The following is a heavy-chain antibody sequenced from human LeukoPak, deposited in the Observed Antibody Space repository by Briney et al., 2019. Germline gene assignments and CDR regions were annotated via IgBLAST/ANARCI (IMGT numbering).Heavy chain of an antibody. CDR1: GYTFTYYY. CDR2: INPNSGGT. V-gene: IGHV1-2*02. D-gene: IGHD6-19*01. CDR3: VRYSIAVAGPYNWFDP. J-gene: IGHJ5*02. Sequence: ASVKVSYKPSGYTFTYYYMHWVRQAPGQGLEWMGWINPNSGGTNYAQKFQGRVTMTRDTSISTASMELSRLRSDDTAVYYCVRYSIAVAGPYNWFDPWGQGTLVTVSS.